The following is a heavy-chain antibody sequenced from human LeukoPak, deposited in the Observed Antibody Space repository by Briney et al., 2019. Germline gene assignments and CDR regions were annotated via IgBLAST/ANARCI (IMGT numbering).Heavy chain of an antibody. D-gene: IGHD3-22*01. V-gene: IGHV3-74*01. CDR3: ARGPIYYDSSGYPPGFDY. J-gene: IGHJ4*02. CDR2: INSDGSTT. CDR1: GFTFSSYS. Sequence: GGSLRLSCAASGFTFSSYSMNWVRQAPGKGLVWVSRINSDGSTTNYADSVKGRFTISRDNAKNTVYLQMNSLRAEDTAVYYCARGPIYYDSSGYPPGFDYWGQGTLVTVSS.